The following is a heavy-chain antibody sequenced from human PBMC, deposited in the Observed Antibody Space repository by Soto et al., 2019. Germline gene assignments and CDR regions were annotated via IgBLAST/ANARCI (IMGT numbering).Heavy chain of an antibody. J-gene: IGHJ6*03. CDR2: IKQDGSEK. CDR3: ARDRLYGDYDYYYYMDV. V-gene: IGHV3-7*01. D-gene: IGHD4-17*01. CDR1: GFTFSSYW. Sequence: GGSLRLSCAASGFTFSSYWMSWVRQAPGKGLEWVANIKQDGSEKYYVDSVKGRFTISRDNAKNSLYLQMNSLRAEDTAVYYCARDRLYGDYDYYYYMDVWGKGTTVTVSS.